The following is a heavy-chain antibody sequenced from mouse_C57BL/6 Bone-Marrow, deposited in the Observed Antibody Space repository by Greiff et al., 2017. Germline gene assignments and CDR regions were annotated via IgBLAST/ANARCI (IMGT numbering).Heavy chain of an antibody. CDR1: GFSLTSYG. D-gene: IGHD2-3*01. V-gene: IGHV2-2*01. J-gene: IGHJ2*01. CDR2: IWSGGST. Sequence: QVQLQQSGPGLVQPSQSLSITCTVSGFSLTSYGVHWVRQSPGKGLEWLGVIWSGGSTDYNAAFISRLISSKDKSKSQVFFKMTSVKAEDTAIYSCARCWLLDDWGKGTTLTVSS. CDR3: ARCWLLDD.